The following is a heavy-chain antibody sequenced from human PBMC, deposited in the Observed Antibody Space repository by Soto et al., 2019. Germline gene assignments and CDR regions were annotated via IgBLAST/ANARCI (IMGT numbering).Heavy chain of an antibody. CDR3: AIVVVTASRESPFDY. J-gene: IGHJ4*02. V-gene: IGHV1-3*01. D-gene: IGHD2-21*02. Sequence: WASVKVSCKASGYTFTSYAMHWVRQAPGQRLEWMGWINAGNGNTKYSQKFQGRVTITRDTSASTAYMELSSLRSEDTAVYYCAIVVVTASRESPFDYWGQGTLVTVSS. CDR1: GYTFTSYA. CDR2: INAGNGNT.